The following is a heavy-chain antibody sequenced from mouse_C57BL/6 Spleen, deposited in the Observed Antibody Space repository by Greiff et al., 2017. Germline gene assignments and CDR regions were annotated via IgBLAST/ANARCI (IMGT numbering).Heavy chain of an antibody. CDR1: GYAFSSSW. V-gene: IGHV1-82*01. CDR2: IYPGDGDT. CDR3: SGQIYYYGSSYGNFDY. J-gene: IGHJ2*01. D-gene: IGHD1-1*01. Sequence: VKLVESGPELVKPGASVKISCKASGYAFSSSWMNWVKQRPGKGLEWIGRIYPGDGDTNYNGKFKGKATLTADKSSSTAYMQLSSLTSEDSAVYFCSGQIYYYGSSYGNFDYWGQGTTLTVSS.